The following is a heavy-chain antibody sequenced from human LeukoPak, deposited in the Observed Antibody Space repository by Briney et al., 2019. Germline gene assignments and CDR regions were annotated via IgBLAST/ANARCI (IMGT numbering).Heavy chain of an antibody. V-gene: IGHV3-48*01. CDR1: GFTFSSYS. D-gene: IGHD6-6*01. J-gene: IGHJ6*03. CDR2: ISSSSSTI. Sequence: GGSLRLSCAASGFTFSSYSMNWVRQAPGKGLEWVSYISSSSSTIYYADSVKGRFTISRDNAKNSLYLQMNSLRAEDTAVYYCARDNSSSSGYMDVWGKGTTVTVSS. CDR3: ARDNSSSSGYMDV.